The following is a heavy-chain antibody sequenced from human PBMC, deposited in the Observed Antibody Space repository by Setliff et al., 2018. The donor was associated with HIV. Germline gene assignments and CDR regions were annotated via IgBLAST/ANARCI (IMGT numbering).Heavy chain of an antibody. CDR2: ISAYNGNT. V-gene: IGHV1-18*01. J-gene: IGHJ6*03. CDR3: ARDRGAARPVYMDV. Sequence: ASVKVSCKASGYTFNSYGISWVRQAPGQGLEWMGWISAYNGNTNYAQKLEGRVTMTIDTSTSTAYMELKSLRSDDTAVYYCARDRGAARPVYMDVWGKGTTVTVSS. CDR1: GYTFNSYG. D-gene: IGHD6-6*01.